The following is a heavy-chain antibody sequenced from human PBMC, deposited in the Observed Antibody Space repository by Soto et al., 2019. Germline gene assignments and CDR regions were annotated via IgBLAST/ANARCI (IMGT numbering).Heavy chain of an antibody. CDR2: ISYKGDTT. CDR3: ARVSGLGQAAFDI. V-gene: IGHV3-64*01. J-gene: IGHJ3*02. Sequence: EVQLVESGGGLVQPGGSLRLSCAASGFTLSDYSMHWVRQAAGKGLEYVSAISYKGDTTYYANSVKGRFTISRDNSKNMLYLQMGSLRAEDMAVYYCARVSGLGQAAFDIWGQGTMVTVSS. D-gene: IGHD1-1*01. CDR1: GFTLSDYS.